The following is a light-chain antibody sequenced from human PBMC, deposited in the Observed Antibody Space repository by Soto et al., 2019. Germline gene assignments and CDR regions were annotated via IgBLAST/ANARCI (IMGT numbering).Light chain of an antibody. CDR2: DVT. Sequence: QSVLTQPRSVSGSPGQSVTVSCTGTSXDVAVYSYVSWFQQHPGKAPQLLIYDVTKRPSGVPDRFSGSKSGNTAALTISGLQAEDEAEYFCSSYAGSYTWIFGSGTKVTVL. CDR1: SXDVAVYSY. J-gene: IGLJ1*01. V-gene: IGLV2-11*01. CDR3: SSYAGSYTWI.